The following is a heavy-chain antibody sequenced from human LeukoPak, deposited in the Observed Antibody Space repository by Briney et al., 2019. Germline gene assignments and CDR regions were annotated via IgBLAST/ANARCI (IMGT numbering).Heavy chain of an antibody. CDR2: IYSGGST. Sequence: PGGSLRLSCAVSGLSVSAYSMSWVRQAPGKGLEWVSVIYSGGSTYYADSVKGRFTISRDNSKNTLYLQMNSLRAEDTAVYYCASSGWPLGPFDYWGQGTLVTVSS. CDR3: ASSGWPLGPFDY. V-gene: IGHV3-53*01. D-gene: IGHD6-19*01. J-gene: IGHJ4*02. CDR1: GLSVSAYS.